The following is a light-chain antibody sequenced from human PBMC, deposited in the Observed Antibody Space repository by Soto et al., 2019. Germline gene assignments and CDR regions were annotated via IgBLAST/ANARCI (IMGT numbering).Light chain of an antibody. CDR1: SSNF. CDR3: SFADAKNVV. V-gene: IGLV2-8*01. Sequence: QSALTQPPSASGSPEQSVTISCTGTSSNFISWYQQHPGKAPKLMIFAVNKRPSGVPDRFSGSKSGNTASLTVSGLQAEDEADYYCSFADAKNVVFGGGTKVTVL. CDR2: AVN. J-gene: IGLJ2*01.